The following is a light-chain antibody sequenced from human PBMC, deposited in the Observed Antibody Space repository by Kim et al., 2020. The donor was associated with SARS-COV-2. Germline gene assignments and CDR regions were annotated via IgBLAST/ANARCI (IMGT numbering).Light chain of an antibody. Sequence: EIVLTQSPATLSLSPGERATLSCRASQSVSGDLAWYQQIPGQAPRLLIYDTPYRATGIPARFSGSGSWTDFTLTISSLEPEDFAVYYCQRSDNWQITCGQGTRLGIK. CDR3: QRSDNWQIT. V-gene: IGKV3-11*01. CDR1: QSVSGD. CDR2: DTP. J-gene: IGKJ5*01.